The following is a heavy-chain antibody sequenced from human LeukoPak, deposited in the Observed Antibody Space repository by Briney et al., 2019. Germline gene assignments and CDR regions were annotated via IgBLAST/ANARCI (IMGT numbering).Heavy chain of an antibody. CDR2: IFYSGST. CDR3: ARDHPTLGMFDY. J-gene: IGHJ4*02. D-gene: IGHD1-14*01. CDR1: GGSISTSNYY. V-gene: IGHV4-39*07. Sequence: PSETLSLTCTVSGGSISTSNYYWGWIRQPPGKGLEWIGNIFYSGSTYYSPSLKSRVTISLDTSRNQFSLKLSSVTAADTAVYYCARDHPTLGMFDYWGQGTLVTVPS.